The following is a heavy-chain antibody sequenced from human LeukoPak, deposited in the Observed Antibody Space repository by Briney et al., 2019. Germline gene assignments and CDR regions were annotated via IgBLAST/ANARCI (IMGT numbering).Heavy chain of an antibody. V-gene: IGHV1-24*01. CDR3: ATGSAADLYYYYGMDV. CDR2: FDPEDGET. J-gene: IGHJ6*02. CDR1: GYTLTELS. Sequence: ASVKVSCKVSGYTLTELSMHWMRQAPGKGHEWMGGFDPEDGETIYAQKFQGRVTMTEDTSTDTAYMELSSLRSEDTAVYYCATGSAADLYYYYGMDVWGQGTTVTVSS. D-gene: IGHD2-2*01.